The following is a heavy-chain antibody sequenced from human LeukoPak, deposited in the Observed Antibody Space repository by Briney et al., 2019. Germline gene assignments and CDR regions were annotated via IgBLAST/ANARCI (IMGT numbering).Heavy chain of an antibody. D-gene: IGHD6-19*01. Sequence: PGGSLRLSCAASGITFSSYSMNWVRQAPGKGLEWVSSISSSSSYIYYADSVKGRFTISRGNAKNSLYLQMNSLRAEDTAVYYCARDSSGWYPGYWGQGTLVTVSS. CDR3: ARDSSGWYPGY. CDR2: ISSSSSYI. V-gene: IGHV3-21*01. J-gene: IGHJ4*02. CDR1: GITFSSYS.